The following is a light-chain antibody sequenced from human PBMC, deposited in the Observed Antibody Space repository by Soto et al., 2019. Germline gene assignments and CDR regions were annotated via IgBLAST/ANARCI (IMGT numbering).Light chain of an antibody. CDR3: SSYTSSSTLGV. CDR2: DVS. Sequence: QPALTQPASVSGSPGQSITISCTGTSSDVGGYNYVSWYQQHPGKAPKLMIYDVSNRSSGVSNRFSGSKSGNTASLTISGLQAEDEADYYCSSYTSSSTLGVFGTGTKVTVL. V-gene: IGLV2-14*01. J-gene: IGLJ1*01. CDR1: SSDVGGYNY.